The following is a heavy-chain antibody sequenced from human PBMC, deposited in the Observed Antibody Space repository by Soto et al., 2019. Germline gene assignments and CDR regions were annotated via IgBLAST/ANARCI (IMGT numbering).Heavy chain of an antibody. V-gene: IGHV4-34*01. Sequence: SETLSLTCAVYGGSFSGYYWSWIRQPPGKGLEWIGEINHSGSTNYNPSPKSRVTISVDTSKNQFSLKLSSVTAADTAVYYCARGFRQWLVYYYYGMDVWGQGTTVTVSS. CDR2: INHSGST. CDR3: ARGFRQWLVYYYYGMDV. J-gene: IGHJ6*02. CDR1: GGSFSGYY. D-gene: IGHD6-19*01.